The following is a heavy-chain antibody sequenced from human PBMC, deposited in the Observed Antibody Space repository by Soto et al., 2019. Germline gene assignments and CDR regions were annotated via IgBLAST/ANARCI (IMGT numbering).Heavy chain of an antibody. Sequence: QVQLVESGGGLVKPGGSLRLSCAASGFTFSDYCLTWIRQAPGKGLEWVSYISSSGSTIYYADSMKGRFTISRDNAKNSLYLQMNSLRAEDTAVYYCARDPREYYFDYWGQGTLVTVSS. CDR1: GFTFSDYC. J-gene: IGHJ4*02. CDR3: ARDPREYYFDY. CDR2: ISSSGSTI. V-gene: IGHV3-11*01.